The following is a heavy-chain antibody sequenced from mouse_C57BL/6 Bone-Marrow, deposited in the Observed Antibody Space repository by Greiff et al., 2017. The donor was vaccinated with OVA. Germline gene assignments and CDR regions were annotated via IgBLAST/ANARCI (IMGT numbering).Heavy chain of an antibody. Sequence: QVQLQQPGAELVMPGASVKLSCKASGYTFTSYWMHWVKQRPGQGLEWIGEIDPSDSYTNYNQKFKGKSTLTVDKSSSTAYMQLSSLTSEDSAVYYCARDYGSSPWFAYRCQGTLVTVSA. D-gene: IGHD1-1*01. J-gene: IGHJ3*01. CDR2: IDPSDSYT. CDR1: GYTFTSYW. V-gene: IGHV1-69*01. CDR3: ARDYGSSPWFAY.